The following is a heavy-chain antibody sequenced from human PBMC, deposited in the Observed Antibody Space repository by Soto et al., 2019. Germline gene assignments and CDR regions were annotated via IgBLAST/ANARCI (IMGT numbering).Heavy chain of an antibody. J-gene: IGHJ5*01. Sequence: EVHLLESGGGLVQPGGSLRLSCAVSGFTFSSYAMTWLRQTPGKGLEWVSSIAVNADTIHYADSVKGRFTISRDNSKSTLFLQMNSLRAEDTAVYHGARVGRSDSWDMWFDSWGQGTRVTVSS. V-gene: IGHV3-23*01. CDR1: GFTFSSYA. CDR2: IAVNADTI. D-gene: IGHD2-21*02. CDR3: ARVGRSDSWDMWFDS.